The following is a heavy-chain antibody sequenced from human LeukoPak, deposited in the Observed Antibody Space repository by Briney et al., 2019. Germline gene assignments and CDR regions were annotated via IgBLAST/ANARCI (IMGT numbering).Heavy chain of an antibody. CDR1: GFTLSDAW. V-gene: IGHV3-15*01. CDR2: VKSKAAGGTT. J-gene: IGHJ4*02. CDR3: TTPPD. Sequence: GGALRLSCAGSGFTLSDAWMTRVGQDPAKGLEGVGRVKSKAAGGTTDYAAPVKGRFTFSIDDSKNTLSLHMNSLKSEHTAVYCCTTPPDWGQGTLVTVSS.